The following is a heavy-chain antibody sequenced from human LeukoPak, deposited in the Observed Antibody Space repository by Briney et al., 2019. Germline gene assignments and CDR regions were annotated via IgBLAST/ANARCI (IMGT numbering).Heavy chain of an antibody. J-gene: IGHJ4*02. V-gene: IGHV1-69*06. Sequence: GASVKVSCKASGGTFTTYTISWVRQAPGQGLEWMGAIIPIFGTTHYAQKFQGRVTITADKSTTTAYMEMRSLRSEDTAVYYCAKGRMLKGEVAGIGDFDLWGQGTLVTVSS. CDR2: IIPIFGTT. D-gene: IGHD6-19*01. CDR3: AKGRMLKGEVAGIGDFDL. CDR1: GGTFTTYT.